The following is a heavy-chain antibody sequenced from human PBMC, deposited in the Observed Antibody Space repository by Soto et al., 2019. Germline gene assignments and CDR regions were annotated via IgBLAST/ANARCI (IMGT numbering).Heavy chain of an antibody. Sequence: QVQLVESGGGVVQPGRSLRLSCAASGFTFSSYGMHWVRQAPGKGLEWVAVISYDGSNKYYADSVKGRLTISRDNSKTTLYRQMNSPRGEDTAEYYCAKENGSGCDWIRVGYASDIWGQGTMVTVSS. CDR3: AKENGSGCDWIRVGYASDI. J-gene: IGHJ3*02. V-gene: IGHV3-30*18. D-gene: IGHD5-12*01. CDR2: ISYDGSNK. CDR1: GFTFSSYG.